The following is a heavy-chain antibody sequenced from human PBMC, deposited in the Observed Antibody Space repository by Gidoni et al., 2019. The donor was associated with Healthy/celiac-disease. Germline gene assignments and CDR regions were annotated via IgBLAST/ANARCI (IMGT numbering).Heavy chain of an antibody. CDR1: GFTFSNAW. D-gene: IGHD2-2*02. J-gene: IGHJ6*02. Sequence: EVQLVESGGGLVKPGGSLRLSCAASGFTFSNAWMRWVRKAPGKGLEWVGRIKSKTDGGTTDYAAPVKGRFTISRDDSKNTLYLQMNSLKTEDTAVYYCTTGSGYCSSTSCYRDDYYYYGMDVWGQGTTVTVSS. V-gene: IGHV3-15*01. CDR3: TTGSGYCSSTSCYRDDYYYYGMDV. CDR2: IKSKTDGGTT.